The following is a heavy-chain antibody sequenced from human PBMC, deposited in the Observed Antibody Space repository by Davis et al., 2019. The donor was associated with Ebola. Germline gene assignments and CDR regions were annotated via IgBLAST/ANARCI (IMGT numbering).Heavy chain of an antibody. J-gene: IGHJ6*03. D-gene: IGHD5-18*01. Sequence: GESLKISCAASGFTFSSYAMSWVRQAPGKGLEWVSAISGSGGSTYYADSVKGRFTISRDNSKNTLYLQMNSLRAEDTAVYYCAKDGNTAMGHYYYYYMDVWGKGTTVTVSS. V-gene: IGHV3-23*01. CDR2: ISGSGGST. CDR1: GFTFSSYA. CDR3: AKDGNTAMGHYYYYYMDV.